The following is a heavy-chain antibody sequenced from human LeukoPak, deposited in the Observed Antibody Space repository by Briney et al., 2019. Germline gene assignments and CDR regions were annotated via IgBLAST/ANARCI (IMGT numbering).Heavy chain of an antibody. CDR3: ARRFSRYCSSTSCEDY. J-gene: IGHJ4*02. CDR2: INHSGST. D-gene: IGHD2-2*01. CDR1: GDSISSSHW. Sequence: SETLSLTCAVSGDSISSSHWWSWIRQPPGKGLEWIGEINHSGSTNYNPSLKSRVTISVDTSKNQFSLKLSSVTAADTAVYYCARRFSRYCSSTSCEDYWGQGTLVTVSS. V-gene: IGHV4-4*02.